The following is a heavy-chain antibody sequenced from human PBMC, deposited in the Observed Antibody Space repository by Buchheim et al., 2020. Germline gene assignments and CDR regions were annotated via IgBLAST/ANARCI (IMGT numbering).Heavy chain of an antibody. V-gene: IGHV3-23*01. D-gene: IGHD6-19*01. J-gene: IGHJ3*02. CDR2: ISGSGGST. CDR1: GFTFSSYA. CDR3: AKDRFGASSGWYFAGVGAFDI. Sequence: EVQLLESGGGLVQPGGSLRLSCAASGFTFSSYAMSWVRQAPGKGLEWVSAISGSGGSTYYADSVKGRFTISRDNSKNTLYLQMNSLRAEDTAVYYCAKDRFGASSGWYFAGVGAFDIWGQGT.